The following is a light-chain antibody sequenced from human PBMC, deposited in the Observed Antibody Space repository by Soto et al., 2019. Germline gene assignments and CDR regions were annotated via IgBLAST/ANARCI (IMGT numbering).Light chain of an antibody. CDR2: DAS. Sequence: DIQMTQSPSTLSASVGDRVTITCRASQSIIRWLAWYQQKPGKAPNLLIYDASSLESGVPSRFSGSGSGTDFTLTITSLQPDDFATYYCQQYKSYSKTFGQGTKVEIK. V-gene: IGKV1-5*01. J-gene: IGKJ1*01. CDR1: QSIIRW. CDR3: QQYKSYSKT.